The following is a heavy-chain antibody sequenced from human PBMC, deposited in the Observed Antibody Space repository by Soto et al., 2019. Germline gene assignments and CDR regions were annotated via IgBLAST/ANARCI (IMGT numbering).Heavy chain of an antibody. CDR3: AADLASILSNDGFDY. V-gene: IGHV3-15*05. J-gene: IGHJ4*02. Sequence: EVQLVESGGGFVRPGGSLRLSCVASGFAFNSAWMAWVRQAPGKGLECVGRVKSKADSETTDYAAPVKGRFTISRDDSQNTLYLQMNSLETEDTAVYYCAADLASILSNDGFDYWGQGTLVTVSS. CDR2: VKSKADSETT. CDR1: GFAFNSAW. D-gene: IGHD1-1*01.